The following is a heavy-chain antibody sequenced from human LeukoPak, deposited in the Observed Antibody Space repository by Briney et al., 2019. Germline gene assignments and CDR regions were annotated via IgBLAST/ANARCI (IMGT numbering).Heavy chain of an antibody. D-gene: IGHD3-10*01. Sequence: SETLSLTCAVYGGSFSGYYWSWIRQPPGKWLEWIGEINHSGSTNYNPSLKSRVTISVDTSKNQFSLKLSSVTAADTAVYYCARRRRITMVRGVTPFDPWGQGTLVTVSS. CDR3: ARRRRITMVRGVTPFDP. CDR2: INHSGST. J-gene: IGHJ5*02. V-gene: IGHV4-34*01. CDR1: GGSFSGYY.